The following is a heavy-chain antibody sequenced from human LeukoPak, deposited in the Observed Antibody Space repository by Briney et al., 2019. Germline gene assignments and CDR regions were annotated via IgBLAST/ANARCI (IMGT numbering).Heavy chain of an antibody. D-gene: IGHD2-2*01. CDR1: GFTFSTYA. CDR2: FSYDGSTQ. CDR3: ARDYCSTTSCYDY. Sequence: GRSLRLSCAGSGFTFSTYAMHWVRQAPGKGLEWVALFSYDGSTQRYADSVKGRFTVSRDSSKNTLYLQMNSLRAEDTAVYYCARDYCSTTSCYDYWGQGTLVTVSS. V-gene: IGHV3-30-3*01. J-gene: IGHJ4*02.